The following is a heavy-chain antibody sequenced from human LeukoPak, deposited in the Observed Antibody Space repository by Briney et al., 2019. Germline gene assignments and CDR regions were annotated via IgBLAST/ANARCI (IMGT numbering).Heavy chain of an antibody. CDR3: ARAGSSGWYDWAYYFDY. V-gene: IGHV3-30*01. CDR2: ISYDGSNK. J-gene: IGHJ4*02. Sequence: QPGGSLRLSCAASGFTFSSYAMHWVRQAPGKGLEGVAVISYDGSNKYYADSVKGRFTISRDNSKNTLYLQMNSLRAEDTAVYYCARAGSSGWYDWAYYFDYWGQGTLVTVSS. CDR1: GFTFSSYA. D-gene: IGHD6-19*01.